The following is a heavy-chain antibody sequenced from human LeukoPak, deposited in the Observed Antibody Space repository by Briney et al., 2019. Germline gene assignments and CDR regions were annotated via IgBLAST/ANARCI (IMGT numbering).Heavy chain of an antibody. Sequence: TGGSLRLSCAASGFTFDDYGMSWVRQAPGKGLEWVSGINWNGGSTGYADSVKGRFTISRDNAKNSLYLQMNSLRAEDTALYYCARGPIVGAINDAFDIWGQGTMVTVSS. CDR3: ARGPIVGAINDAFDI. V-gene: IGHV3-20*04. CDR2: INWNGGST. J-gene: IGHJ3*02. D-gene: IGHD1-26*01. CDR1: GFTFDDYG.